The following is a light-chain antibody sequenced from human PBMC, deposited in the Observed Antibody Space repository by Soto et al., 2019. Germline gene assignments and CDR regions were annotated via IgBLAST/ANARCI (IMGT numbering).Light chain of an antibody. J-gene: IGKJ1*01. CDR1: QSVSLS. Sequence: EIVMTHSPATLSVSPRERASLSCRASQSVSLSLAWYQQKPGQAPRLLIYDASKRASGFPARFSGSGSGTDFTLTISSLEPEDFAVYYCQERTGWPPWTFGQGTKVDIK. CDR3: QERTGWPPWT. V-gene: IGKV3-11*01. CDR2: DAS.